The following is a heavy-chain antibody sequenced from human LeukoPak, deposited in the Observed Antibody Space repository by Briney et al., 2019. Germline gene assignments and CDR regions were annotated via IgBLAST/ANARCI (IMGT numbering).Heavy chain of an antibody. CDR3: ARDTTIAAAGTFDY. J-gene: IGHJ4*02. Sequence: PGGSLRLSCAASGFTFSSYAMSWVRQAPGKGLEWVSSISSSSSYIYYADSVKGRFTISRDNAKNSLYLQMNSLRAEDTAVYYCARDTTIAAAGTFDYWGQGTLVTVSS. CDR1: GFTFSSYA. V-gene: IGHV3-21*01. CDR2: ISSSSSYI. D-gene: IGHD6-13*01.